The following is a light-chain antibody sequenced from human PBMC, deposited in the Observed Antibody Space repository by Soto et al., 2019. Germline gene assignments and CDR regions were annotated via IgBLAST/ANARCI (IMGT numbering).Light chain of an antibody. CDR3: CLYIGATTYV. CDR2: EGH. V-gene: IGLV2-23*01. CDR1: SGFVGSFSL. Sequence: SVLAQPASVSGSPGQSITISCTGTSGFVGSFSLVSWYQQHPGKAPKVMTSEGHRPPSGVPDRFSGSTSVNSASLTISGLQADDEADYYCCLYIGATTYVFGTGTKVTVL. J-gene: IGLJ1*01.